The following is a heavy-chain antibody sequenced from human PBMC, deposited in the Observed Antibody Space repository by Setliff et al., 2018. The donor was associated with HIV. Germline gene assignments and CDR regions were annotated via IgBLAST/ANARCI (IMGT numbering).Heavy chain of an antibody. CDR3: ARCNSSGPRYGFDI. J-gene: IGHJ3*02. D-gene: IGHD6-19*01. CDR1: GYTFTSYG. Sequence: GASVKVSCKASGYTFTSYGLSWVRQAPGQGLEWVGWISAYNGNTNYAQKLQGRVTFTTDTSTSTAYMDLRSLRSDDTAVYYCARCNSSGPRYGFDIWGQGTMVTVSS. V-gene: IGHV1-18*01. CDR2: ISAYNGNT.